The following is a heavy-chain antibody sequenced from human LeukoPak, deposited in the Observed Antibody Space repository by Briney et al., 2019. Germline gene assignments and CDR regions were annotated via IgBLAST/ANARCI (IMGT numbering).Heavy chain of an antibody. V-gene: IGHV7-4-1*02. CDR1: GYTFTDYY. J-gene: IGHJ4*02. CDR2: INTNTGNP. Sequence: ASVKVSCKASGYTFTDYYMHWVQQAPGKGLEWMGWINTNTGNPTYAQGFTGRFVFSLDTSVSTAYLQISSLKAEDTAIYYCARDGGGQQLVPDDYWGQGTLVTVSS. CDR3: ARDGGGQQLVPDDY. D-gene: IGHD6-13*01.